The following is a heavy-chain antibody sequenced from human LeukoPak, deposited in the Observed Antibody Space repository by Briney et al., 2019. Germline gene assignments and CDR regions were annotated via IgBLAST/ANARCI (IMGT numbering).Heavy chain of an antibody. Sequence: GGSLRLSCAASGFTFSSYGMSWVRQAPGKGLEWVSAISGSGASTYYADSVKGRFTISRDNSKNTLFLQMNSLRAEDTAVYYCAKEGGRAGEIFDYWGQGTLVTVSS. J-gene: IGHJ4*02. CDR1: GFTFSSYG. CDR3: AKEGGRAGEIFDY. V-gene: IGHV3-23*01. D-gene: IGHD2-15*01. CDR2: ISGSGAST.